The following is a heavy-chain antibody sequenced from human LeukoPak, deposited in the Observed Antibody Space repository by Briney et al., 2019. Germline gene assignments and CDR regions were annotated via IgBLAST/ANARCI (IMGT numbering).Heavy chain of an antibody. V-gene: IGHV4-34*01. CDR3: ARGPRLLWFGEFKRHWYFDY. CDR1: GGSFSGYY. J-gene: IGHJ4*02. CDR2: INHSGST. D-gene: IGHD3-10*01. Sequence: SETLSLTCAVYGGSFSGYYWSWIRQPPGKGLEWIGEINHSGSTNYNPSLKSRVTISVDTSKNQFSLKLSSVTAADTAVYYCARGPRLLWFGEFKRHWYFDYWGQGTLVTVSS.